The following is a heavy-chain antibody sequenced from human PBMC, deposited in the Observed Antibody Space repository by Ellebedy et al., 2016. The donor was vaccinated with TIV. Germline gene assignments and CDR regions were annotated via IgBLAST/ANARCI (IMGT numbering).Heavy chain of an antibody. V-gene: IGHV1-69*13. D-gene: IGHD3-10*01. CDR3: ARDFLRAPDGSESYNIWFDP. J-gene: IGHJ5*02. CDR1: GGTFSSYT. CDR2: IIPIFGTA. Sequence: ASVKVSCXASGGTFSSYTISWVRQAPGQGLEWMGGIIPIFGTANYAQKFQDRVTITADESTRTAYMELSSLRSEDTAVYYCARDFLRAPDGSESYNIWFDPWGQGTLVTVSS.